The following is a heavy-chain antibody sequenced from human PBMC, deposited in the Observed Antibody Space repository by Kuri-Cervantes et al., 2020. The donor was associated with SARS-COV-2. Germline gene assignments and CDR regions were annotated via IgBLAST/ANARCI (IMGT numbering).Heavy chain of an antibody. CDR3: AGFLKGIVGGKKYYVDY. CDR2: IYHSGST. J-gene: IGHJ4*02. CDR1: GGSISSSSYY. D-gene: IGHD3-16*01. V-gene: IGHV4-39*07. Sequence: SETLSLTCTVSGGSISSSSYYWGWIRQPPGKGLEWIGSIYHSGSTYYNPSLKSRVTISVDTSKNQLSLKLSSVTAADTAVYYCAGFLKGIVGGKKYYVDYWGQGTLVTVSS.